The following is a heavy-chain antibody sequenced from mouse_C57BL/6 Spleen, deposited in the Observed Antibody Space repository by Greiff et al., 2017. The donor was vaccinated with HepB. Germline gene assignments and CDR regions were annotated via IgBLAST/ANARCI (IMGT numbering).Heavy chain of an antibody. CDR3: ARGDYYGSSLHDY. CDR1: GYTFTDHT. D-gene: IGHD1-1*01. CDR2: IYPRDGST. V-gene: IGHV1-78*01. J-gene: IGHJ2*01. Sequence: VQLQQSDAELVKPGASVKISCKVSGYTFTDHTIHWLKQRPEQGLEWIGYIYPRDGSTKYNEKFKGKATLTADKSSSTAYMQLNSLTSEDSAVYFCARGDYYGSSLHDYWGQGTTLTVSS.